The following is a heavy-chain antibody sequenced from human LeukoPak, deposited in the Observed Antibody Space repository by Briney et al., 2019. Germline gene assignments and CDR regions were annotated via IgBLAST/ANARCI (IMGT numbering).Heavy chain of an antibody. CDR2: MNPNTGGA. CDR1: GYTFTDYY. D-gene: IGHD1-7*01. CDR3: ASDITKTTCGDY. V-gene: IGHV1-2*02. Sequence: ASVKGSCKTFGYTFTDYYIHWVRPAPGQGLEWIGTMNPNTGGADYAQRFQGRVTMTRDTSINTAYMELSNPESDDTAVYYCASDITKTTCGDYWGQGTLITVSS. J-gene: IGHJ4*02.